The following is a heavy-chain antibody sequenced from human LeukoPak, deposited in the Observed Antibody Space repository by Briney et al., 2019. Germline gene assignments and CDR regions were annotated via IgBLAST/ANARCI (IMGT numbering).Heavy chain of an antibody. CDR2: IYTSGST. CDR1: GGSISSGSYY. J-gene: IGHJ6*03. D-gene: IGHD3-16*02. Sequence: SQTLALTCTVSGGSISSGSYYWSWIRQPAGKGLEWIGRIYTSGSTNYNPSLKSRVTISVDTSKNQFSLKLSSVTASDTAVYYCATANDYVWGSYRPPRYYYYMDVWGKGTTVTVSS. CDR3: ATANDYVWGSYRPPRYYYYMDV. V-gene: IGHV4-61*02.